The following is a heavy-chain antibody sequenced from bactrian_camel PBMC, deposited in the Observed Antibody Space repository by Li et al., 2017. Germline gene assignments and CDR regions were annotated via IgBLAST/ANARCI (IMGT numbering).Heavy chain of an antibody. CDR3: AADGVNLQLARGYNY. D-gene: IGHD6*01. Sequence: HVQLVESGGGSVQAGGSLSLSCAASGDSDSRNCIGWFRQAPGKVREGVANIWTADHTTYYADSVRGRFTISHDSATNTMYLQMNSVKPEDTAMYYCAADGVNLQLARGYNYWGQGTQVTVS. J-gene: IGHJ4*01. CDR2: IWTADHTT. V-gene: IGHV3-2*01. CDR1: GDSDSRNC.